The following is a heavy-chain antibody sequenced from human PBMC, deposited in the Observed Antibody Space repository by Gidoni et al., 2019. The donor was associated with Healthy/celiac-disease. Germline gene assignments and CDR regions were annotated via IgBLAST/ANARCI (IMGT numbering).Heavy chain of an antibody. Sequence: QVQLQQWGAGLLKPSETLSLTCAVHGGSFSGYYWSWSRQPPGKGLEWIGEINHSGSTNYNPSLKSRVTISVDTSKNQFSLKLSSGTAADTAVYYCARARLVARRVYFDYWGQGTLVTVSS. CDR3: ARARLVARRVYFDY. CDR1: GGSFSGYY. J-gene: IGHJ4*02. V-gene: IGHV4-34*01. D-gene: IGHD3-16*01. CDR2: INHSGST.